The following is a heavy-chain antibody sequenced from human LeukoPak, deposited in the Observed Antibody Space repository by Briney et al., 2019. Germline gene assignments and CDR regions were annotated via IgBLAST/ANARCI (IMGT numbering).Heavy chain of an antibody. D-gene: IGHD6-6*01. CDR1: GGSFSGYY. V-gene: IGHV4-34*01. CDR3: ARGFKGAIAVRRHFDY. Sequence: SETLSLTCAVYGGSFSGYYWSWIRQPPGKGLEWIGEINHSGSTNYNPSLKSRVTISVDTSKNQFSLKLSSVTAADTAVYYCARGFKGAIAVRRHFDYWGQGTLVTVSS. J-gene: IGHJ4*02. CDR2: INHSGST.